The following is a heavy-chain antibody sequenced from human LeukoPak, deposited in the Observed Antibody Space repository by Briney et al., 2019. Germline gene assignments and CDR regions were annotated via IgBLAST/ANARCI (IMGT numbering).Heavy chain of an antibody. CDR3: AREVGLRGDAFDI. CDR1: GGSFSGYY. Sequence: SETLSLTCAVYGGSFSGYYWSWIRQPPGKGLEWIGYIYYSGSTNYNPSLKSRVTISVDTSKNQFSLKLSSVTAADTAVYYCAREVGLRGDAFDIWGQGTMVTVSS. J-gene: IGHJ3*02. D-gene: IGHD3-10*01. CDR2: IYYSGST. V-gene: IGHV4-59*01.